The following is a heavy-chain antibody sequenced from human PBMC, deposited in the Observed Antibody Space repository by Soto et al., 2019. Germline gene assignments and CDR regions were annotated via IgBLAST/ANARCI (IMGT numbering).Heavy chain of an antibody. J-gene: IGHJ5*02. D-gene: IGHD6-13*01. Sequence: EVQLVESGGGLVQPGGSLRLSCAASGFTFSSYWMHWVRQTPGKGLVWVSAISGSGGSTYYADSVKGRFTISRDNSKNTLYLQMNSLRAEDTAVYYCAKSRAAAGINWFDPWGQGTLVTVSS. CDR3: AKSRAAAGINWFDP. V-gene: IGHV3-23*04. CDR2: ISGSGGST. CDR1: GFTFSSYW.